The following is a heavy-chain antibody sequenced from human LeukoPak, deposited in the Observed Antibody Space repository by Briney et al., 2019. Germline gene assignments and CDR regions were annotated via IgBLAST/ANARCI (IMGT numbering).Heavy chain of an antibody. CDR3: ARGDYSNYPNYYYYMDV. D-gene: IGHD4-11*01. CDR2: IYYSGST. J-gene: IGHJ6*03. CDR1: GGSISSYY. V-gene: IGHV4-59*12. Sequence: SVTLSLTCTVSGGSISSYYWSWIRQPPGKGLEWIGYIYYSGSTNYNPSLKSRVTISVDTSKNQFSPKLTSVTAADTAVYYCARGDYSNYPNYYYYMDVWGKGTTVTVSS.